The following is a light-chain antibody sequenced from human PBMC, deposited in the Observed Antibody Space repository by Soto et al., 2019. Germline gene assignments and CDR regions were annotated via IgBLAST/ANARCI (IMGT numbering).Light chain of an antibody. Sequence: EIVLTQSPGTLSLSPGERATLSCRASQSVSRNYLAWYQQKPGQAPRLLIYGASNRATAIPDRFSGSGSGTDFTLTISRLEPDDFAVYYCQQYGNSPPWTFGQGTKVEIK. CDR3: QQYGNSPPWT. CDR2: GAS. J-gene: IGKJ1*01. V-gene: IGKV3-20*01. CDR1: QSVSRNY.